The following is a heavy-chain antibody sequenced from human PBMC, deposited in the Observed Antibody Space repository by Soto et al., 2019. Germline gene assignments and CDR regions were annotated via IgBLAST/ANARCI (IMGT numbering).Heavy chain of an antibody. Sequence: SGPTLVNPTQTLTLTCSFSGFSLTTSGMCAGWIRQPPGKALEWLALIDWDDGKFYSPSLKTRLTISKDTSKNQVVLTMTNMDPVDTATYFCARITQGDYFWFDPWGPGTLVTVSS. CDR3: ARITQGDYFWFDP. CDR1: GFSLTTSGMC. D-gene: IGHD4-17*01. CDR2: IDWDDGK. J-gene: IGHJ5*02. V-gene: IGHV2-70*01.